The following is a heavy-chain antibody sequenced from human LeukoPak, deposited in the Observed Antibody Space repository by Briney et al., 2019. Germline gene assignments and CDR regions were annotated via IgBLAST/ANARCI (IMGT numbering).Heavy chain of an antibody. CDR2: IYYSGST. J-gene: IGHJ4*02. CDR3: ARVPGYYGSGSFIDY. CDR1: GGSISSSSYY. D-gene: IGHD3-10*01. Sequence: SETLSLTCTVSGGSISSSSYYWGWIRQPPGKGLEWIGSIYYSGSTYYNPSLKSRVTISVDTSKNQFSLKLSSVTAADTAVYYCARVPGYYGSGSFIDYWGQGTLVTVSS. V-gene: IGHV4-39*07.